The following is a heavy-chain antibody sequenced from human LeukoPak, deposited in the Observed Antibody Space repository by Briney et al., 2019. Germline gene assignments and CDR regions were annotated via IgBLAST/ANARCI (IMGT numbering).Heavy chain of an antibody. V-gene: IGHV1-18*04. J-gene: IGHJ4*02. D-gene: IGHD6-19*01. CDR3: ARGIAVAGTDFDY. Sequence: GAAVTVCCTASGYTFTSYGIGWVRQAHGQGLEWKGWISAYNGNTNYAQKLQGRVTMTTYTYTSTAYKQLSSMRSHDTAVYYCARGIAVAGTDFDYWGQGTPVTVSS. CDR1: GYTFTSYG. CDR2: ISAYNGNT.